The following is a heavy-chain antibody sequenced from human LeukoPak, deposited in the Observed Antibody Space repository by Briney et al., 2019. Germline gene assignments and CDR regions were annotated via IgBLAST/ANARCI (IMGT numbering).Heavy chain of an antibody. J-gene: IGHJ6*03. D-gene: IGHD2-2*01. CDR1: GYTFTSYG. CDR2: ISAYNGNT. CDR3: ASLARVPAANLYYYYYMDV. Sequence: ASVKVSCKASGYTFTSYGKSWVRQAPGQGLEGMGWISAYNGNTNYAQKLQGRVTMTTDTSTSNAYMQLRSLTSQDTAVYYCASLARVPAANLYYYYYMDVWGKGTTVTVSS. V-gene: IGHV1-18*01.